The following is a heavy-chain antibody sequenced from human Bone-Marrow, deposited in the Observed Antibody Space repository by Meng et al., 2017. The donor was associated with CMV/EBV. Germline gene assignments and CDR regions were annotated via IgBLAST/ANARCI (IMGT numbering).Heavy chain of an antibody. V-gene: IGHV1-2*02. CDR3: ARVIPYSSSSLPRDAFDI. CDR2: INPNSGGT. CDR1: GYTFTNFG. D-gene: IGHD6-6*01. J-gene: IGHJ3*02. Sequence: ASVKVSCKPSGYTFTNFGVSWARQAPGQGLEWMGWINPNSGGTNYAQKFQGRVTMTRDTSISTAYMELSRLRSDDTAVYYCARVIPYSSSSLPRDAFDIWGQGTMVTVSS.